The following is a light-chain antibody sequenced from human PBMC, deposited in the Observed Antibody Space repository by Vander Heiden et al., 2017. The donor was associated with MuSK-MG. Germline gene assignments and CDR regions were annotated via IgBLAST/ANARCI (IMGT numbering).Light chain of an antibody. J-gene: IGKJ4*01. CDR1: QSLVYSDGNTY. CDR2: KVS. V-gene: IGKV2-30*01. CDR3: IQGKPLIT. Sequence: DVVMTQSPLSLPVTLGQPASISCRSSQSLVYSDGNTYLNWFQQRPGQSPRRLIYKVSNGDYGVPDRFSGSGSGNDFTLKSSRGEDEDVGVYYGIQGKPLITFGGGTKVEIK.